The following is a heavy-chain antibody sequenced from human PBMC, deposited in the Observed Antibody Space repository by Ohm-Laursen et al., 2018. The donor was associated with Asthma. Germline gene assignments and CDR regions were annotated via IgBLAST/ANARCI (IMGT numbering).Heavy chain of an antibody. Sequence: GSLRLSCTASGFTFSNAWMSWVRQAPGKGLEWVGRIKSKTDGGTTDYAAPVKGRFTISRDNSKNTLYLQMNSLRAEDTAVYYCAREETYCGGDCYSGYDYWGQGTLVTVSS. CDR2: IKSKTDGGTT. CDR1: GFTFSNAW. J-gene: IGHJ4*02. CDR3: AREETYCGGDCYSGYDY. D-gene: IGHD2-21*01. V-gene: IGHV3-15*01.